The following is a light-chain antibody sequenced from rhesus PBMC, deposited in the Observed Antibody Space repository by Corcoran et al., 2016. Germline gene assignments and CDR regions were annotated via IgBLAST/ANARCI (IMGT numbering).Light chain of an antibody. CDR2: DAS. V-gene: IGKV1-28*02. CDR1: QGISSY. J-gene: IGKJ4*01. Sequence: DIQMTQSPSSLSASEGDTVTITCRASQGISSYLNWFQQKPGKAPKLLIYDASSLESGVPSRFSGSGSGTDFTLTIRSLQPEDFATYYCLQHNSYPLAFGGGTKVEIK. CDR3: LQHNSYPLA.